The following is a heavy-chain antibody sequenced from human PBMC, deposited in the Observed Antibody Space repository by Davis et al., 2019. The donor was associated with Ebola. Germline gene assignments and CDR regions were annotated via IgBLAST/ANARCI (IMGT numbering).Heavy chain of an antibody. D-gene: IGHD3-9*01. V-gene: IGHV4-59*08. CDR2: IYYTGST. CDR1: GGSISSYY. Sequence: SETLSLTCTVSGGSISSYYWTWIRQPPGKRLEWIGYIYYTGSTNYNPSLKSRVTISMDTSQNHFSLNLKSVTAADTAVYYCARHKYYDILTGPIDLFDPWGQGTLVTVSS. CDR3: ARHKYYDILTGPIDLFDP. J-gene: IGHJ5*02.